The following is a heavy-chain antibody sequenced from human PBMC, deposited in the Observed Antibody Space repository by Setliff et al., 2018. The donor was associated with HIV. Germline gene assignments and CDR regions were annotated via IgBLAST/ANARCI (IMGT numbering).Heavy chain of an antibody. V-gene: IGHV4-34*01. CDR1: GGSFNNYF. CDR2: VNHSGST. J-gene: IGHJ6*02. Sequence: KLPETLSLTCAVYGGSFNNYFWTWIRQPPGKGLEWIGEVNHSGSTNYNPSLKSRVTISVDTSKNQVSLKLNSITAADTAIYYCARVRDPNYDMDVWGQGTTVTVSS. CDR3: ARVRDPNYDMDV.